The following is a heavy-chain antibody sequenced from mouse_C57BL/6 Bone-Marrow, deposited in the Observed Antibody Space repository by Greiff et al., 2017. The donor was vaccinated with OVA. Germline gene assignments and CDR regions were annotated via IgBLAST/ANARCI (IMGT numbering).Heavy chain of an antibody. Sequence: DVKLQESGGGLVQPGGSLKLSCAASGIDFSRYWMSWVRRAPGKGLEWIGEINPDSSTINYAPSLKDKFIISRDNAKNTLYLQMSKVRSEDTALYYCARKHYYGSSYFDYWGQGTTLTVSS. CDR1: GIDFSRYW. D-gene: IGHD1-1*01. CDR2: INPDSSTI. V-gene: IGHV4-1*01. CDR3: ARKHYYGSSYFDY. J-gene: IGHJ2*01.